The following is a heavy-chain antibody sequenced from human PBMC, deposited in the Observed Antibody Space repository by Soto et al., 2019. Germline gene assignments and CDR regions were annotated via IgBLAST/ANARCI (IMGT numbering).Heavy chain of an antibody. V-gene: IGHV3-30-3*01. J-gene: IGHJ4*02. D-gene: IGHD3-16*01. CDR2: ISYDGSNK. Sequence: QVQLVESGGGVVQPGRSLRLSCAASGFTFSSYAMHWVRQAPGKGLEWVAVISYDGSNKYYADSVKGRFTISRDNSKNTLYLQMNSLRAEDTAVYYCARMGQTYYFDYWGPGTLVTVSS. CDR3: ARMGQTYYFDY. CDR1: GFTFSSYA.